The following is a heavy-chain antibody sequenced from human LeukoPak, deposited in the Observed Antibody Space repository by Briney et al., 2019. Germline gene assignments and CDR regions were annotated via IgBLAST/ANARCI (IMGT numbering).Heavy chain of an antibody. Sequence: PGGSLRLSCAASGFTFSSNAMSWVRQAPGKGLEWVSAISGSGGSTYYADSVKGRFTISRDNSKNTLYLQMNSLRAEDTAVYYCAKDFRFGGRGGSENDYWGQGTLVTVSS. D-gene: IGHD1-26*01. CDR1: GFTFSSNA. J-gene: IGHJ4*02. CDR3: AKDFRFGGRGGSENDY. CDR2: ISGSGGST. V-gene: IGHV3-23*01.